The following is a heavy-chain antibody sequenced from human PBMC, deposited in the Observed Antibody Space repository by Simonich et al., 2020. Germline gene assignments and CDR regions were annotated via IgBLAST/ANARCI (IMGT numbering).Heavy chain of an antibody. CDR2: INSDGSRT. CDR3: ARNRLDY. J-gene: IGHJ4*02. CDR1: GLTFSSYW. V-gene: IGHV3-74*01. Sequence: EVQLVESGGGLVQPGGSLRLSCAASGLTFSSYWVHWVRQATGKGLVWGSRINSDGSRTSYADSVKGRFTISRDNAKNTLYLQMNSLRAEDTAVYYCARNRLDYWGQGTLVTVSS.